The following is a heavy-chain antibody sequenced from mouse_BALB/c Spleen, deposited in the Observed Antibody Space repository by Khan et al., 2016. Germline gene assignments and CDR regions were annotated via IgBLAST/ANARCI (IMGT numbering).Heavy chain of an antibody. CDR3: ARDTRRGRTDYFDY. J-gene: IGHJ2*01. CDR2: IRNKANGYTT. D-gene: IGHD1-1*01. Sequence: EVELVESGGGLVQPGGSLRLSCATSGFTFTDYYMSWVRQPPGKALEWLGFIRNKANGYTTEYSASVKGRFTISRDNSQSILYLQMNTLRAEDRATYYCARDTRRGRTDYFDYWGQGTTLTVSS. CDR1: GFTFTDYY. V-gene: IGHV7-3*02.